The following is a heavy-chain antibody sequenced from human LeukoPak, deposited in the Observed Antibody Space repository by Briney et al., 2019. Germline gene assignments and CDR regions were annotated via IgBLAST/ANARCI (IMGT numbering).Heavy chain of an antibody. Sequence: ASVKVSCKASGYTFTSYDINWVRQATGQGLEWMGWMNPNSGNTGYAQKFQGRVTITRNTSISTAYMELSSLRSEDTAVYYCARSSPNDFWSGPDYWGQGTLVTVSS. CDR3: ARSSPNDFWSGPDY. V-gene: IGHV1-8*03. J-gene: IGHJ4*02. CDR1: GYTFTSYD. D-gene: IGHD3-3*01. CDR2: MNPNSGNT.